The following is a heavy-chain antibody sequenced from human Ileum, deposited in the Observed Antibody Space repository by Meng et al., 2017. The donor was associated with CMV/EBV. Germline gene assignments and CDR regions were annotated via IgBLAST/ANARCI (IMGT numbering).Heavy chain of an antibody. J-gene: IGHJ5*02. Sequence: VYGGSFSGYYWGWIRQPPGKGLEWIGEINHSGSTNYNPSLKSRVTISVDTSKNQFSLKLSSVTAADTAVYYCARELIVVAANWFDPWGQGTLVTVSS. D-gene: IGHD3-22*01. CDR1: GGSFSGYY. CDR3: ARELIVVAANWFDP. V-gene: IGHV4-34*01. CDR2: INHSGST.